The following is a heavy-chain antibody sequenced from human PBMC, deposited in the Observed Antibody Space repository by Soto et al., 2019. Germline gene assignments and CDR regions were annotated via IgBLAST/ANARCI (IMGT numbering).Heavy chain of an antibody. D-gene: IGHD5-18*01. V-gene: IGHV1-58*02. Sequence: ASVKVSCKASGFTFTSSAMQWVRQARGQRLEWIGWIVVGSGNTNYAQKFQERVTITRDMSTSTAYMELSSLRSEDTAVYYCAAVDTAMVRLENYYFDYWGQGTLVTVSS. CDR3: AAVDTAMVRLENYYFDY. J-gene: IGHJ4*02. CDR2: IVVGSGNT. CDR1: GFTFTSSA.